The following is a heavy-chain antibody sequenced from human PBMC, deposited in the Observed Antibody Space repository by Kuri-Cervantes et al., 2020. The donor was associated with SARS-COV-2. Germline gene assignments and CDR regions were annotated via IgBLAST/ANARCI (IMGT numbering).Heavy chain of an antibody. Sequence: SETLSLTCVVSGASITSGGYSWSWVRQPPGEGLEWIGFIYPGGSTSYNPFLQSRVTISMDGSENQFSLRLTSVTAADTAVYYCARVLDFDHHGFDVWGQGTLVTVSS. J-gene: IGHJ3*01. V-gene: IGHV4-30-2*01. CDR1: GASITSGGYS. D-gene: IGHD2-2*03. CDR3: ARVLDFDHHGFDV. CDR2: IYPGGST.